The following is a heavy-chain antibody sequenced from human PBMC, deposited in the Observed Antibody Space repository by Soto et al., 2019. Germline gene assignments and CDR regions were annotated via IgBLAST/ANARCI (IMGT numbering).Heavy chain of an antibody. J-gene: IGHJ3*02. CDR1: GFTFTSSA. CDR2: IVVGSGNT. V-gene: IGHV1-58*01. D-gene: IGHD2-15*01. CDR3: AADALIGYCSGGSCSPYAFDI. Sequence: SVKVSCKASGFTFTSSALQWVRQARGQRLEWIGWIVVGSGNTSYAQKFQERVTITRDMSTSTAYMELSSLRSEDTAVYYCAADALIGYCSGGSCSPYAFDIWGQGTMVTVSS.